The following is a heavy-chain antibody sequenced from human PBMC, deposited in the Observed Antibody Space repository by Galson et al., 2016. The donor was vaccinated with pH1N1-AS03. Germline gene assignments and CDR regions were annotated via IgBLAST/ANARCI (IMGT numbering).Heavy chain of an antibody. CDR1: GFNFSNYA. V-gene: IGHV3-23*01. CDR2: ISDSGATA. CDR3: AKVSLMVVIITDYFDY. D-gene: IGHD3-16*01. Sequence: SLRLSCAASGFNFSNYAMSWVRQAPGKGLEWVSGISDSGATAHYADSVRGRFTISRDNSKNTLVLQMNSLRAEDTAIYYCAKVSLMVVIITDYFDYWGQGTLVTVST. J-gene: IGHJ4*02.